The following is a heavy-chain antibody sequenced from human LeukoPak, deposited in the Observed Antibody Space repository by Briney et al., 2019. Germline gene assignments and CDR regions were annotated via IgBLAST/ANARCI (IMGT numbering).Heavy chain of an antibody. J-gene: IGHJ4*02. CDR1: GFTFSSYA. CDR2: ISGSGGST. V-gene: IGHV3-23*01. D-gene: IGHD1-1*01. Sequence: GGSLRLSCAASGFTFSSYAMSWVRQAPGKGLEWVSGISGSGGSTNYADSVKGRFTFSRDNSKNTLYLQMSRLRAEDTAVYYCATSRTFDYWGQGTLVTVSS. CDR3: ATSRTFDY.